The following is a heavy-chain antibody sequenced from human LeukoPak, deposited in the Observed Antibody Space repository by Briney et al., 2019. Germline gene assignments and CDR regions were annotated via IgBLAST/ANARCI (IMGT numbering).Heavy chain of an antibody. Sequence: GSLRLSCAASGFSFSSLWMSWVRQAPGKGLEWVANIKQDGSDKYYVDSVMGRFTVSRDNGKNSLFLQMNNLRVDDTAVYYCARGGYTSSWYWVDWGQGTLVTVSS. D-gene: IGHD2-15*01. V-gene: IGHV3-7*01. CDR3: ARGGYTSSWYWVD. J-gene: IGHJ4*02. CDR2: IKQDGSDK. CDR1: GFSFSSLW.